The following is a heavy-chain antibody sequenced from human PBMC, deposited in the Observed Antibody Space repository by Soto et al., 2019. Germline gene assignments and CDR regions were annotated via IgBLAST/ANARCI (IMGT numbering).Heavy chain of an antibody. Sequence: SETLSLTCTVSGGSISSSNYYWGWIRQPPGKGLEWIGSMYYNGNTYYSPPLRSRVTISVDTSKRHFSLKLSALTAADTAVYYCARLGVAAAGSRFFDYWGQGTLVTVSS. V-gene: IGHV4-39*02. CDR2: MYYNGNT. CDR3: ARLGVAAAGSRFFDY. D-gene: IGHD6-13*01. J-gene: IGHJ4*02. CDR1: GGSISSSNYY.